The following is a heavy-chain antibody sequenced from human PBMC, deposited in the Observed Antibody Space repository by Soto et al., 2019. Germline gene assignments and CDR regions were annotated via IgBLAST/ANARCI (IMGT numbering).Heavy chain of an antibody. CDR3: ARNNVRGVSNSYNWMDP. CDR1: GGPISSYY. CDR2: IFYTGNT. V-gene: IGHV4-59*01. Sequence: QVQLRESGPGLVKPSETLSLTCNVSGGPISSYYWSWIRQSPGKGLEWIGQIFYTGNTNYNPSLKSRVTMSVDIPKKQFSLKLRSVTTADTAIYFCARNNVRGVSNSYNWMDPWGQGTLVTVSS. J-gene: IGHJ5*02. D-gene: IGHD3-10*01.